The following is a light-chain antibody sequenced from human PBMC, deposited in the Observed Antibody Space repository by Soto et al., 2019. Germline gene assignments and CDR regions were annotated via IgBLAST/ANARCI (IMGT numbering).Light chain of an antibody. CDR2: ATP. CDR1: QSFGSSH. V-gene: IGKV3-20*01. J-gene: IGKJ2*01. CDR3: QQYDRSPYT. Sequence: EIVLTQSPGTLSLSPGERATLSCRASQSFGSSHLAWYQQKPGQAPRLVIFATPGRPGNIPDRFSGSGSGTDFTLTISRLEPEDFAVYYCQQYDRSPYTFGQGTTVEIK.